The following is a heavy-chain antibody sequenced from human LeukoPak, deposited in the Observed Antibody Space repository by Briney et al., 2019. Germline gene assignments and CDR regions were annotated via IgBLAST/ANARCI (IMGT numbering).Heavy chain of an antibody. D-gene: IGHD6-19*01. CDR3: ARDRIPAVAGTFDY. CDR2: IIPIFGTA. V-gene: IGHV1-69*05. CDR1: GGTFRSYA. Sequence: SVKVSCKASGGTFRSYAISWVRQAPGQGLEWMGGIIPIFGTANYAQKFQGRVTITTDESTSTAYMELSSLRSEDTAVYHCARDRIPAVAGTFDYWGQGTLVTVSS. J-gene: IGHJ4*02.